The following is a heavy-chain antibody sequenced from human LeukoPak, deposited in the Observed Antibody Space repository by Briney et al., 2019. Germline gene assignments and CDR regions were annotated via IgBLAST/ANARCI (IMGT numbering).Heavy chain of an antibody. CDR1: GGTFSSYA. V-gene: IGHV1-69*04. CDR3: ARDSIMTNRYYFDY. D-gene: IGHD1-14*01. CDR2: IIPIFGIA. J-gene: IGHJ4*02. Sequence: EASVKVSCKASGGTFSSYAISWVRQAPGQELEWMGRIIPIFGIANYAQKFQGRVTITADKSTSTAYMELSSLRSEDTAVYYCARDSIMTNRYYFDYWGQGTLVSVSS.